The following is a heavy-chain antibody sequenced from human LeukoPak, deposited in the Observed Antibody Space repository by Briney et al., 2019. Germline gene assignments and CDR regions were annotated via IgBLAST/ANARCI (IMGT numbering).Heavy chain of an antibody. Sequence: ASVKVSCKASGYTFNRHGIGWVRQAPGQGPEWMGWISCYNGDTHYAQNYQGRLTMTTDTSTSTAYMELRSLRSDDTAVYYCARDPSNTSGNNAWFDYWGQGTLVTVSS. D-gene: IGHD2-15*01. CDR3: ARDPSNTSGNNAWFDY. J-gene: IGHJ5*01. V-gene: IGHV1-18*01. CDR2: ISCYNGDT. CDR1: GYTFNRHG.